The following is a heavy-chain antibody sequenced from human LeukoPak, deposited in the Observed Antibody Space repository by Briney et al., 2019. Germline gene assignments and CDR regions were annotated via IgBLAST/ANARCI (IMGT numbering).Heavy chain of an antibody. V-gene: IGHV1-3*01. CDR2: INAGNGNT. CDR1: GYTFTSYA. D-gene: IGHD2-2*01. CDR3: GCSTSSAMSDDSGLDY. J-gene: IGHJ4*02. Sequence: ASVKVSCKASGYTFTSYAMHWVRQAPGQRLEWMGWINAGNGNTKYSQKFQGRVTITRDTSASTAYMELSSLRSEDTAVYYCGCSTSSAMSDDSGLDYWGQGTLVTVSS.